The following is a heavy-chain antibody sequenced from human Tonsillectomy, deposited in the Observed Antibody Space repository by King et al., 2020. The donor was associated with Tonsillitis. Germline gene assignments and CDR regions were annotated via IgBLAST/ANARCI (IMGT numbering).Heavy chain of an antibody. CDR3: AKVVSTAMVYYFDY. D-gene: IGHD5-18*01. Sequence: VQLVESGGGLVQPGGSLRLSCAASGFTFSSSAMTWVRQAPGKGLEWVSGISGSGGRTNYADSVKGRFTISRDNSKNTLYLQMNILGAEDTDLYYCAKVVSTAMVYYFDYWGQGTLVTVSS. V-gene: IGHV3-23*04. CDR1: GFTFSSSA. J-gene: IGHJ4*02. CDR2: ISGSGGRT.